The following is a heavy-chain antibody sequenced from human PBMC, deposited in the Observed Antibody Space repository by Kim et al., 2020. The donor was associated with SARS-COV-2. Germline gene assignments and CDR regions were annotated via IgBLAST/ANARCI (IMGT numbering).Heavy chain of an antibody. V-gene: IGHV3-33*06. J-gene: IGHJ4*02. CDR3: AKEFSSSRYYFDY. CDR1: GFSFSDYG. D-gene: IGHD6-13*01. Sequence: GGSLRLSCAASGFSFSDYGMHWVRQAPGKGLEWVAVIWYDGSKEYYADSVKGRFTISRDNSKNTLYLQMNSLRVEDTAVYYCAKEFSSSRYYFDYWGQGTLVTVSS. CDR2: IWYDGSKE.